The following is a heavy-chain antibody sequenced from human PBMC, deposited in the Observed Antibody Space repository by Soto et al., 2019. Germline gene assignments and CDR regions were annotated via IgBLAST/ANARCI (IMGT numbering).Heavy chain of an antibody. D-gene: IGHD6-13*01. V-gene: IGHV3-7*01. CDR1: GFTFSSYS. Sequence: HPGGSLRLSCAASGFTFSSYSMSWVRQAPGKGLEWVANIKEDGSEKYYVDSVRGRFTISRDNAKNSLYLQMNSLRAEDTAVYYCARDSYFSSWYGYWGQGTLVTVSS. CDR3: ARDSYFSSWYGY. CDR2: IKEDGSEK. J-gene: IGHJ4*02.